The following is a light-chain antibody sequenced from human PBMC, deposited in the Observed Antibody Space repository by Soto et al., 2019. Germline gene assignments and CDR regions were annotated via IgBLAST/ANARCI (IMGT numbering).Light chain of an antibody. Sequence: QSALTQPASVSGSPGQSITISCTGTSSDVGGYNYVSWYQQHPGKAPNLMIYDVSNRPSGVSNRFSGSKSGNTASLTISGLQAEDEADYYCSSYTTSSTYVFVTGTKLTVL. V-gene: IGLV2-14*03. J-gene: IGLJ1*01. CDR2: DVS. CDR1: SSDVGGYNY. CDR3: SSYTTSSTYV.